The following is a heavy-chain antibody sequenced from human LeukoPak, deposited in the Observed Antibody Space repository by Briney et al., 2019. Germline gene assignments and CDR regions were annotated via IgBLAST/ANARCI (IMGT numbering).Heavy chain of an antibody. CDR1: GFKFDDYG. Sequence: PGGSLRLSCAASGFKFDDYGMSWVRQAPGKGLEWVSSITTSSSYIYYADSVKGRFIISRDNAKNSLYLQMNSLRAEDTAVYYCARDLGGYSYGSHFDYRGQGTLVTVSS. D-gene: IGHD5-18*01. CDR2: ITTSSSYI. J-gene: IGHJ4*02. V-gene: IGHV3-21*01. CDR3: ARDLGGYSYGSHFDY.